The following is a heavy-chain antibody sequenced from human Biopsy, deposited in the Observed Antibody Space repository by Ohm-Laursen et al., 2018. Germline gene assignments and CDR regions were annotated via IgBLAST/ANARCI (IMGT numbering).Heavy chain of an antibody. CDR2: IIPMFGTA. D-gene: IGHD1-26*01. V-gene: IGHV1-69*13. J-gene: IGHJ4*02. CDR1: GYTFTTYD. Sequence: SVKVSCKASGYTFTTYDINWVRQAPGQGLEWMGGIIPMFGTANYAQMFQGRVTISADESTSTSYMELSSLTTEDTAIYYCARGPHSGSHSCFDYWGQGTPVTVSS. CDR3: ARGPHSGSHSCFDY.